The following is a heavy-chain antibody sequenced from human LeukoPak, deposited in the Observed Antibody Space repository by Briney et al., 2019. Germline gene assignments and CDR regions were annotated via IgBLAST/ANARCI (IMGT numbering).Heavy chain of an antibody. Sequence: SETLSLTCTVSGGSISSYYWSWIRQPPGKGLEWIGYIYYSGSTNYNPSLKSRVTISVDTSKNQFSLKLTSVTAADSAIYYCARGVEVTSYYFDYWGQGTLVTVSS. V-gene: IGHV4-59*01. CDR3: ARGVEVTSYYFDY. CDR1: GGSISSYY. J-gene: IGHJ4*02. D-gene: IGHD2-2*01. CDR2: IYYSGST.